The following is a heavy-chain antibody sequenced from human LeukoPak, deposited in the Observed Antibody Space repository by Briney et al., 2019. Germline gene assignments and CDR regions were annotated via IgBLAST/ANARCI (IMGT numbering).Heavy chain of an antibody. CDR3: ASDVGWLRDFDI. Sequence: SVKVTCKASGYTFTTYAISWVRQAPGQGLEWMGGIIPIFGTANYAQKFQGRVTITADESTSTAYMELSSLRSEDTAVYYCASDVGWLRDFDIWGQGTMVTVSS. J-gene: IGHJ3*02. V-gene: IGHV1-69*13. D-gene: IGHD5-24*01. CDR1: GYTFTTYA. CDR2: IIPIFGTA.